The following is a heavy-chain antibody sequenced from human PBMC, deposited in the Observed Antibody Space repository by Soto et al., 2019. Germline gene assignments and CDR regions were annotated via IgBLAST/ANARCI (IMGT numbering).Heavy chain of an antibody. CDR3: ARSYYDSSGYYEHDAFDI. V-gene: IGHV4-30-2*01. CDR2: IYHSGST. Sequence: PSETLSLTCAVSGGSISSGGYPWSWIRQPPGKGLEWIGYIYHSGSTYYNPSLKSRVTISVDRSKNQFSLKLSSVTAADTAVYYCARSYYDSSGYYEHDAFDIWGQGTMVTVSS. J-gene: IGHJ3*02. D-gene: IGHD3-22*01. CDR1: GGSISSGGYP.